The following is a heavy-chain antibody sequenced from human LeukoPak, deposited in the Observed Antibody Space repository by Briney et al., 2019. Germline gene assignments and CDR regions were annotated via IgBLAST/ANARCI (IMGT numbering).Heavy chain of an antibody. CDR2: ISAYNGNT. V-gene: IGHV1-18*01. CDR3: ARGPPGPTGYYFDY. CDR1: GYTFTSYG. D-gene: IGHD1-14*01. Sequence: ASVKVSCKASGYTFTSYGISWVRQAPGQGLEWMGWISAYNGNTNYAQKFQGRVTITADESTSTAYMELSSLRSEDTAVYYCARGPPGPTGYYFDYWGQGTLVTVSS. J-gene: IGHJ4*02.